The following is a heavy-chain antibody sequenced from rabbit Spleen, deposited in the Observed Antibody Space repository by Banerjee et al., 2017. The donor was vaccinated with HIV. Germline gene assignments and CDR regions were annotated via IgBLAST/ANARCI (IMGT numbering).Heavy chain of an antibody. CDR1: GFSFSSSYW. J-gene: IGHJ4*01. V-gene: IGHV1S45*01. Sequence: QEQLVESGGGLVQPEGSLTLTCTASGFSFSSSYWISWVRQAPGKGLEWIGYIYTGNGNTDYASWAKGRFTISKTSSTTVTLQMTSLTAADTATYFCVRSIVYDNTVWGPGTLVTVS. D-gene: IGHD4-1*01. CDR3: VRSIVYDNTV. CDR2: IYTGNGNT.